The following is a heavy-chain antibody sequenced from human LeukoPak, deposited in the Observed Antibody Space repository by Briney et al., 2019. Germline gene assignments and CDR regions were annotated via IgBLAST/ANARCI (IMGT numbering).Heavy chain of an antibody. CDR1: GYTFTSYG. Sequence: GASVKVSCKASGYTFTSYGISWVRQAPGQGLEWMGWISAYNGNTNYAQKLQGRVTMTTDTSTSTAYMELRSLRSDDTAVYYCARDGYSYGYRPHDAFDIWGQGTMVTVSS. V-gene: IGHV1-18*01. J-gene: IGHJ3*02. CDR2: ISAYNGNT. D-gene: IGHD5-18*01. CDR3: ARDGYSYGYRPHDAFDI.